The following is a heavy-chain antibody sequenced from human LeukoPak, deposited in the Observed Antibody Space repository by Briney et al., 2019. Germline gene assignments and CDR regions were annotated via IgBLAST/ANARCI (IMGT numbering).Heavy chain of an antibody. CDR2: IIPILGIA. CDR1: GGTFSSYT. V-gene: IGHV1-69*02. J-gene: IGHJ6*03. Sequence: SVKVSCKASGGTFSSYTISWVRQAPGQGLEWMGRIIPILGIANYAQKFQGRVTITADKSTSTAHMGLSSLRSEDTAVYYCARGLYYDILTGYSPYYYYYMDVWGKGTTVTVSS. D-gene: IGHD3-9*01. CDR3: ARGLYYDILTGYSPYYYYYMDV.